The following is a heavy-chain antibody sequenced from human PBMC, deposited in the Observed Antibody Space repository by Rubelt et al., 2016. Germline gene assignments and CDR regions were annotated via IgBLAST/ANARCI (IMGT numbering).Heavy chain of an antibody. CDR1: GFTFSSYE. D-gene: IGHD5-12*01. J-gene: IGHJ4*02. CDR3: ARSDIVATITDY. CDR2: ISSSGSTI. V-gene: IGHV3-48*03. Sequence: EVQLVESGGGLVQPGGSLRLSCAASGFTFSSYEMNWVRQAPGKGLEWVSYISSSGSTIYHSDSVQGRFTISRANAKNSLYLQMNSLRAEDTAVYYCARSDIVATITDYWGQGTLVTVSS.